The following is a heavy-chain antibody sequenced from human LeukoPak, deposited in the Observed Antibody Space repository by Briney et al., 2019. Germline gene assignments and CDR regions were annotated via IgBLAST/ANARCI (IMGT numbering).Heavy chain of an antibody. CDR3: ARGVRDTVGWYHLDY. J-gene: IGHJ4*02. D-gene: IGHD6-19*01. V-gene: IGHV4-4*07. Sequence: PSETLSLTRTVPGGSFSTNYYSWIRQPAGRGLEWMGLIYRSGKINYNPSLKSRSTISIDTSKNQFSLRLNSVTVADTAVYYCARGVRDTVGWYHLDYWGQGTLVTVSS. CDR2: IYRSGKI. CDR1: GGSFSTNY.